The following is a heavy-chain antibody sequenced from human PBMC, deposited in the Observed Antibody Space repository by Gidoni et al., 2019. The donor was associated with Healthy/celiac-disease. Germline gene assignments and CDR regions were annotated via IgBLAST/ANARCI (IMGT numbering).Heavy chain of an antibody. CDR1: GFTFSSYS. CDR2: ISSSSSSI. J-gene: IGHJ6*02. CDR3: ARGGRGYYYGMDV. Sequence: EVQLVESGGGLVKPGGTLRLSCAASGFTFSSYSMNWVRQAPGKGLEWVSSISSSSSSIYYADSVKGRFTISRNNAKNSLYLQINSLGAEETAVYYCARGGRGYYYGMDVWGQGTTVTVSS. D-gene: IGHD3-10*01. V-gene: IGHV3-21*01.